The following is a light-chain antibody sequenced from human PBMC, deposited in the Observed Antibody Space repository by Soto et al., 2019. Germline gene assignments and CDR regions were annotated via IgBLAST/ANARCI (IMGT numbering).Light chain of an antibody. V-gene: IGKV3-11*01. Sequence: EIVLTQSPATLSLSPGERATLSCRASQSISNYLAWYQQKPGQAPRLLIYDASNRATGIPARFSASGSGTDFTLTIDSLVPEDFALYYCQHRGTWLLSFGGGTKVEIK. CDR3: QHRGTWLLS. J-gene: IGKJ4*01. CDR2: DAS. CDR1: QSISNY.